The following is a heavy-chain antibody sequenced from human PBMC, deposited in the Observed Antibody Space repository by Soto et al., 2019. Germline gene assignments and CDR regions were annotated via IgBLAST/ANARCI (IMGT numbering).Heavy chain of an antibody. CDR1: GFTFSEYY. D-gene: IGHD5-18*01. CDR3: ARDRYGLFDY. J-gene: IGHJ4*02. Sequence: GGSLRLSCAASGFTFSEYYMSWLRQAPGKGLEWVSYTSSSVTTTHYADSVKGRFTISRDNAKNSLYLQMNSLRVDDTAVYYCARDRYGLFDYWGQGALVTVSS. CDR2: TSSSVTTT. V-gene: IGHV3-11*01.